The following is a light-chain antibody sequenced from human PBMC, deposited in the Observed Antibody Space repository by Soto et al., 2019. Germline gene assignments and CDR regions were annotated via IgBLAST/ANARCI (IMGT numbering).Light chain of an antibody. CDR2: RNN. CDR1: NSNIGKNY. Sequence: QSVLTQPPSASGTPGQRVTISCSGSNSNIGKNYVYWYRQLPGTAPKLLIYRNNQRPSEVPDRFSGSKSGTSASLAISGLRSDDEADYYCAAWDDSLSGHELFGGGTKLTVL. J-gene: IGLJ2*01. V-gene: IGLV1-47*01. CDR3: AAWDDSLSGHEL.